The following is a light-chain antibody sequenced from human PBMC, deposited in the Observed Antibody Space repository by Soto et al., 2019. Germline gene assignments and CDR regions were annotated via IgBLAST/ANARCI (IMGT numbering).Light chain of an antibody. CDR3: QKYDGAPFT. J-gene: IGKJ4*01. V-gene: IGKV1-27*01. CDR1: QGISNY. Sequence: DIQMTQYPSSLSASLGDRVTITCRASQGISNYLAWYQQKPGTVPNLLIYGASTLHSGVPSRFSGRGSGTDLTLVISSLQPEDVATYYCQKYDGAPFTFGGGTTVEI. CDR2: GAS.